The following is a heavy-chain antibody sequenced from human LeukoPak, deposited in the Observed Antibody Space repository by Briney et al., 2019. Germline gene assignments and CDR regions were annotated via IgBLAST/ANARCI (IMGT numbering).Heavy chain of an antibody. D-gene: IGHD2-2*01. Sequence: PGESLQISCKGSGYNFATYWIGWVRQMPGKGLEWMGVIYPGDSDTRYSPSFRGQVTISADKSISTAYLQWSSLKASDTAMYYCARLDCSTNNCPYYFDCWGQGTLVTVSS. CDR2: IYPGDSDT. CDR1: GYNFATYW. J-gene: IGHJ4*02. V-gene: IGHV5-51*01. CDR3: ARLDCSTNNCPYYFDC.